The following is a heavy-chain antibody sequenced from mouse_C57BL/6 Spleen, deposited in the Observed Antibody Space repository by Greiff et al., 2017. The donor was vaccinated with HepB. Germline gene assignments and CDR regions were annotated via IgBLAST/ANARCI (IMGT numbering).Heavy chain of an antibody. J-gene: IGHJ2*01. D-gene: IGHD2-1*01. CDR2: ISSGSSTI. CDR1: GFTFSDYG. CDR3: ARLNGNYGGFDY. V-gene: IGHV5-17*01. Sequence: EVKLVESGGGLVKPGGSLKLSCAASGFTFSDYGMHWVRQAPEKGLEWVAYISSGSSTIYYADTVKGRFTISRDNAKNTLFLQMTSLRSEDTAMYYCARLNGNYGGFDYWGQGTTLTVSS.